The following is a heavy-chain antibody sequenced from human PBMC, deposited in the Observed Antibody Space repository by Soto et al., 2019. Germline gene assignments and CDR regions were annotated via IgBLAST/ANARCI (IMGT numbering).Heavy chain of an antibody. CDR2: IIPIFGTA. D-gene: IGHD6-13*01. V-gene: IGHV1-69*13. CDR1: GDTFSRYA. J-gene: IGHJ6*02. CDR3: ASCGAAAGPDPDYYYGMDV. Sequence: SVQVSCKASGDTFSRYAISWVRQAPGQGLEWMGGIIPIFGTANYAQKFQGRVTITADESTSTAYMELSSLRSEDTAVYYCASCGAAAGPDPDYYYGMDVWGQGTTVTVSS.